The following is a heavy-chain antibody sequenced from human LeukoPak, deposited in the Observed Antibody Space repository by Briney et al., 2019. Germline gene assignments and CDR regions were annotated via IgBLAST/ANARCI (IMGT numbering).Heavy chain of an antibody. D-gene: IGHD2-15*01. CDR2: INHSGST. Sequence: PSETLSLTCAVYGGSFSGYYWSWIRQPPGKGLEWIGEINHSGSTNHNPSLKSRVTIPVDTSKNQFSLKLSSVTAADTAVYYCARSDPGSGGSCYPWGQGTLVTVSS. J-gene: IGHJ5*02. CDR3: ARSDPGSGGSCYP. V-gene: IGHV4-34*01. CDR1: GGSFSGYY.